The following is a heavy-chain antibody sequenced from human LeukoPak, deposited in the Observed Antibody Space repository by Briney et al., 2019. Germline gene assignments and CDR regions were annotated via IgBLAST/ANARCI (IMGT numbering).Heavy chain of an antibody. Sequence: PSETLSLTCTVSGGSISSYYWSWIRQPPGKGLEWIGYIYYSGSTNYNPSLKSRVTISVDTSKNQFSLKLNSVTAADTAVYYCARLVRGIYDYFDYWGQGTLVTVSS. J-gene: IGHJ4*02. CDR1: GGSISSYY. CDR2: IYYSGST. V-gene: IGHV4-59*12. D-gene: IGHD3-10*01. CDR3: ARLVRGIYDYFDY.